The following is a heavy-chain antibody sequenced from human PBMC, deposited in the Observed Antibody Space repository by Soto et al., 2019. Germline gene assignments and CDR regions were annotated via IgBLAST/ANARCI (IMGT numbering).Heavy chain of an antibody. Sequence: EASVKVSCKASGYTFTGYYMHWVRQAPGQGLEWMGWINPNSGGTNYAQKFQGWVTMTRDTSISTAYMELSRLRSDDTAVYYCARGRRYYDSSGYPDAFDIWGQGTMVTVSS. D-gene: IGHD3-22*01. CDR3: ARGRRYYDSSGYPDAFDI. CDR2: INPNSGGT. CDR1: GYTFTGYY. V-gene: IGHV1-2*04. J-gene: IGHJ3*02.